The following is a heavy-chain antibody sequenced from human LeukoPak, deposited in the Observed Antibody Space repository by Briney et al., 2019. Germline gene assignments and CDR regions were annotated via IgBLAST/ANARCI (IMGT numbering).Heavy chain of an antibody. D-gene: IGHD2/OR15-2a*01. CDR1: GFTFSTYA. V-gene: IGHV3-23*01. CDR2: ISGGGNT. CDR3: ANQVGGIFASDI. J-gene: IGHJ3*02. Sequence: GGSLRLSCAASGFTFSTYAISWVRQAPGKGLDWVSSISGGGNTYYSDSVRGRFTVSRDNSKSTVYLQMNSLRAEDTAVYYCANQVGGIFASDIWGQGTMVTVSS.